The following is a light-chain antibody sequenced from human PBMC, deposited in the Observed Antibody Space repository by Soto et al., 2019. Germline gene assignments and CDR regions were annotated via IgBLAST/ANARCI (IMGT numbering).Light chain of an antibody. CDR2: GAS. CDR1: QSVNIY. Sequence: IVMTQSPATLSVSPGERATLSCRAIQSVNIYLAWYQQKPGQAPRLLIFGASYRATGIPARFSGSGSGTEFNLTISSLQSEDFAVYFCQQYDDWLRLTFGGGTKVDIK. CDR3: QQYDDWLRLT. V-gene: IGKV3D-15*01. J-gene: IGKJ4*01.